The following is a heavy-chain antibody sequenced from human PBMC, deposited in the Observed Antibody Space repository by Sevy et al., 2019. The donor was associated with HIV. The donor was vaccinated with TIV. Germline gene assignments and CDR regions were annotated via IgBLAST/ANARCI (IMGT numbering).Heavy chain of an antibody. J-gene: IGHJ3*02. CDR3: ARGSGSYEVWNDAFDI. CDR2: INSDGSST. V-gene: IGHV3-74*01. Sequence: GGSLRLSFAASGFTFSSYWMHWVRQAPGKGLVWVSRINSDGSSTSYADSVKGRFTISRDNAKNTLYLQMNSLRAEDTAVYYCARGSGSYEVWNDAFDIWGQGTMVTVSS. CDR1: GFTFSSYW. D-gene: IGHD1-26*01.